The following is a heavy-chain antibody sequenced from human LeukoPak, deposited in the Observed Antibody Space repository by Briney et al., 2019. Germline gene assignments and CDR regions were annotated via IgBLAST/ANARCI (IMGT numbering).Heavy chain of an antibody. CDR3: ARDAQEMNFDY. D-gene: IGHD5-24*01. J-gene: IGHJ4*02. V-gene: IGHV1-18*01. Sequence: ASVKVSCKASGYTFTSRGISWVRQAPGQGLEWMGRISAYNGNTNYAQKLQGRVTMTTDTSTSTAYMELRSLRSDDTAVYYCARDAQEMNFDYWGQGTLVTVSS. CDR1: GYTFTSRG. CDR2: ISAYNGNT.